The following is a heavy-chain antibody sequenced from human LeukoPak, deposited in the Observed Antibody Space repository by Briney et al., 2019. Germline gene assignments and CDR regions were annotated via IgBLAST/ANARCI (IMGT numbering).Heavy chain of an antibody. J-gene: IGHJ6*03. CDR2: IRSKAYGGTT. V-gene: IGHV3-49*04. D-gene: IGHD4-23*01. CDR1: GFTFDDYA. CDR3: TRYGGDSGFYYYHMDV. Sequence: GGSLRLSCTASGFTFDDYAMTWVRQAPGKGLEWVGFIRSKAYGGTTDYAASVKGRFTISRDDSKSIAYLQMNSLKTEDTAVYFCTRYGGDSGFYYYHMDVWGKGTTVTISS.